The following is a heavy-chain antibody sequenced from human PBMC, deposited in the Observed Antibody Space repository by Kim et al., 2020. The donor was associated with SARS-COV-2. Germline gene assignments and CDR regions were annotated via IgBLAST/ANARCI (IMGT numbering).Heavy chain of an antibody. D-gene: IGHD3-3*01. V-gene: IGHV3-23*01. CDR2: ISGGGVNQ. CDR3: RKKVIIYAYYYHYYYG. J-gene: IGHJ6*01. CDR1: GFTFDSYA. Sequence: GGSLRLSCVASGFTFDSYAMSWVRQAPGKGLEWISAISGGGVNQYQADSVRGRFTISRDNSKNTLYLQMNSLVDEDTALYYVRKKVIIYAYYYHYYYG.